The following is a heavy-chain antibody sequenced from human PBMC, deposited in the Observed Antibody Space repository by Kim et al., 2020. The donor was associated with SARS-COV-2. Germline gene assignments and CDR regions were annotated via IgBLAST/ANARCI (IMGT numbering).Heavy chain of an antibody. D-gene: IGHD2-8*02. V-gene: IGHV3-30*01. CDR3: ARGKSDLYGTGGVRNWFDP. Sequence: GRVPITRDNSKNTTYLQMNSLRAEDTAVYYCARGKSDLYGTGGVRNWFDPWGQGTLVTVSS. J-gene: IGHJ5*02.